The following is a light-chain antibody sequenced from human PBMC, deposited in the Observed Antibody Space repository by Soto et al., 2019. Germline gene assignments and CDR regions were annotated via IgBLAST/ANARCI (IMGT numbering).Light chain of an antibody. CDR2: DAS. CDR3: QQANSFPLT. V-gene: IGKV1-5*02. CDR1: QSVSTR. J-gene: IGKJ4*01. Sequence: DIQMTHSPSSLSASVGDRVTIICRASQSVSTRLAWYQQKPGKAPKVLIYDASSWAGGVPSRFTGSGSGTEFTLTINSLQPEDFATYYCQQANSFPLTFGGGTKVDIK.